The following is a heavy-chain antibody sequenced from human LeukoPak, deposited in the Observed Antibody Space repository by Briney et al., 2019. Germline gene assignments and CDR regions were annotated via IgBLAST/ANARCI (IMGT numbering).Heavy chain of an antibody. CDR3: ARGRGEGRGIAMVRGVRAPSYNWFDP. CDR2: IYYSGNT. V-gene: IGHV4-39*07. J-gene: IGHJ5*02. CDR1: GGSISSSTYY. Sequence: SETLSLTCTVSGGSISSSTYYWGWIRQPPGKGLEWIGSIYYSGNTYYNSSLKNRVTISVDTSKNQFSLKLSSVTAADTAVYYCARGRGEGRGIAMVRGVRAPSYNWFDPWGHGTQVTVSS. D-gene: IGHD3-10*01.